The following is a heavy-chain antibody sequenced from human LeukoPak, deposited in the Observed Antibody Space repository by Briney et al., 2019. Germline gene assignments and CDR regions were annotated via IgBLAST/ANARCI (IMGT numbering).Heavy chain of an antibody. J-gene: IGHJ5*02. V-gene: IGHV3-7*03. CDR3: ARDYTGYFP. CDR2: IKTDGSEK. CDR1: GFTFSSYW. Sequence: GSLRLSCEASGFTFSSYWMSWVRQAPGKGLEWVANIKTDGSEKYYVDSVKGRFTISRDNAKNSLYLQMNSLRAEDTAVYYCARDYTGYFPWGQGTLVIVSS. D-gene: IGHD3-9*01.